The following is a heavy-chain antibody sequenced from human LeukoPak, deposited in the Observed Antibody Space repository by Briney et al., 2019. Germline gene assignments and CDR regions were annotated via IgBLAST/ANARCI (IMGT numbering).Heavy chain of an antibody. J-gene: IGHJ4*02. CDR2: ISGSGGST. D-gene: IGHD3-16*01. Sequence: PGGSLRLSCAASGFTFSSYGMYWVRQAPGKGLEWVSAISGSGGSTYYADSVKGRFTISRDNSKNTLYLQMNSLRAEDTAVFYCVKDRMMVYDYWGQGTLVTASS. CDR1: GFTFSSYG. CDR3: VKDRMMVYDY. V-gene: IGHV3-23*01.